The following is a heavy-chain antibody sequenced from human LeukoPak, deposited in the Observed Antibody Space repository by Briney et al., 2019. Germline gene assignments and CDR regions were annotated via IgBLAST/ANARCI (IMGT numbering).Heavy chain of an antibody. CDR2: ISGSGGST. CDR3: AKDHSEWHTTPPPY. V-gene: IGHV3-23*01. J-gene: IGHJ4*02. CDR1: GFTFSSYA. D-gene: IGHD3-3*01. Sequence: GGSLRFSCAASGFTFSSYAMSWVRQAPGKGLEWVSAISGSGGSTYYADSVKGRFTISRDNSKNTLYLQMNSLRAEDTAVYYCAKDHSEWHTTPPPYWGQGTLVTVSS.